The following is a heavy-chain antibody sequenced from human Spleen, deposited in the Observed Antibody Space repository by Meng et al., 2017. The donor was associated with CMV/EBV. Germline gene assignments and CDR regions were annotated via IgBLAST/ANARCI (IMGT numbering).Heavy chain of an antibody. Sequence: ASVQVSCKASGYTFTSYYMHWVRQAPGQGLEWMGIINPSGGSTSYAQKFQGRVTMTRDTSTSTVYMELSSLRSEDTAVYYCARDDTPRVGALYYYGLDVWGQGTTVTVSS. CDR1: GYTFTSYY. V-gene: IGHV1-46*01. J-gene: IGHJ6*02. CDR3: ARDDTPRVGALYYYGLDV. D-gene: IGHD1-26*01. CDR2: INPSGGST.